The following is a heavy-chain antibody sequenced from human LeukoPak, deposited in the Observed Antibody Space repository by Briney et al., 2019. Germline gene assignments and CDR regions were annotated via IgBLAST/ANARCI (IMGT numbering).Heavy chain of an antibody. CDR2: IYYSGST. V-gene: IGHV4-59*12. J-gene: IGHJ4*02. D-gene: IGHD5-24*01. CDR1: GGSISSYY. Sequence: SKTLSLTCTVSGGSISSYYWSWIRQPPGKGLEWIGYIYYSGSTNYNPSLKSRVTISVDTSKNQFSLKLSSVTAADTAVYYCARGVRWLQLSYFDYWGQGTLVTVSS. CDR3: ARGVRWLQLSYFDY.